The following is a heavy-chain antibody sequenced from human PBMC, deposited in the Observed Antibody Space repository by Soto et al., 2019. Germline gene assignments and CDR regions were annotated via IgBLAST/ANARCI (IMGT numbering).Heavy chain of an antibody. Sequence: SETLSLTCAVYGGSFSGYYWSWIRQPPGKGLEWIGEINHSGSTNYNPSLKSRVTISVDTSKNQFSLKLSSVTAADTAVYYCARGQKYNWFAPWGQGTLVTVSS. CDR3: ARGQKYNWFAP. CDR2: INHSGST. J-gene: IGHJ5*02. CDR1: GGSFSGYY. V-gene: IGHV4-34*01.